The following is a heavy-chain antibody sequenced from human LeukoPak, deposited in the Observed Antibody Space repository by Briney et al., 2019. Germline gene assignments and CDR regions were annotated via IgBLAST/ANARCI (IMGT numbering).Heavy chain of an antibody. CDR2: IIPIFGTA. Sequence: GASVKVSCKASGGTFSSYAISWVQQAPGQGLEWMGGIIPIFGTANYAQKFQGRVTITADESTSTAYMELSSLRSEDTAVYYCASPGRGCGGDCYQAGYYYGMDVWGQGTTVTVSS. CDR1: GGTFSSYA. CDR3: ASPGRGCGGDCYQAGYYYGMDV. J-gene: IGHJ6*02. V-gene: IGHV1-69*13. D-gene: IGHD2-21*02.